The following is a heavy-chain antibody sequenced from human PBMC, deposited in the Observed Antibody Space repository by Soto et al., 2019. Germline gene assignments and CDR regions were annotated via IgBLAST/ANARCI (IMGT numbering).Heavy chain of an antibody. Sequence: ASVKVSCKASGYTFTSYDINWVRQATGQGLEWMGWMNPNSGNTGYAQKFQGRVTMTRNTSISTAYMELSSLRSEDTAVYYCARVRINMVRGLNFFNYYGMDVWGQGTKVTVSS. CDR1: GYTFTSYD. J-gene: IGHJ6*02. D-gene: IGHD3-10*01. CDR2: MNPNSGNT. V-gene: IGHV1-8*01. CDR3: ARVRINMVRGLNFFNYYGMDV.